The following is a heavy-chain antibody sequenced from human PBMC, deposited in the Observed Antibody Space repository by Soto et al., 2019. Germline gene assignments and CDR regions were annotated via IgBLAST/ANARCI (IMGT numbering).Heavy chain of an antibody. CDR2: INHSGST. V-gene: IGHV4-34*01. CDR3: ARGPAILAAAGTFDY. D-gene: IGHD6-13*01. J-gene: IGHJ4*02. Sequence: SETLSLTCAVYGGSFSGYYWSWIRQPPGKGLEWIGEINHSGSTNHNPSLKSRVTISVDTSKNQFSLKLSSVTAADTAVYYCARGPAILAAAGTFDYWGQGTLVTVSS. CDR1: GGSFSGYY.